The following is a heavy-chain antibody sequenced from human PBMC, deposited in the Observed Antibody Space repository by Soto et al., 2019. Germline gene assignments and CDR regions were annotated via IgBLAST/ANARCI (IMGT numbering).Heavy chain of an antibody. CDR2: ISYGGSNK. Sequence: PGGSLRLSCAASGFTFSSYSMNWVRQAPGKGLEWVAVISYGGSNKYYADSVKGRFTISRDNSKNTLYLQMNSLRAEDTAVYYCAKDSCSSTSCYPAEYFQHWGQGTLVTVSS. J-gene: IGHJ1*01. CDR3: AKDSCSSTSCYPAEYFQH. D-gene: IGHD2-2*01. CDR1: GFTFSSYS. V-gene: IGHV3-30*18.